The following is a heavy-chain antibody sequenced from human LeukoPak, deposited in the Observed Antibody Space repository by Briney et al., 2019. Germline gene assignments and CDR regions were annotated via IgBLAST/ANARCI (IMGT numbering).Heavy chain of an antibody. CDR1: GGSISSSSYY. J-gene: IGHJ6*03. CDR2: IYYSGST. Sequence: SETLSLTCTVSGGSISSSSYYWGWIRQPPGKGLEWIGSIYYSGSTYYNPSLKSRGTISVDTSKNQFSLKVTSVTAADTAVYYCARHKDYYYSYMDVWGKGTTVTISS. V-gene: IGHV4-39*01. CDR3: ARHKDYYYSYMDV.